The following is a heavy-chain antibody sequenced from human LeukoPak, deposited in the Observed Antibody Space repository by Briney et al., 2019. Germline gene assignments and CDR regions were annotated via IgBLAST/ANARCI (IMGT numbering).Heavy chain of an antibody. D-gene: IGHD4-11*01. CDR2: ISSSSRTI. Sequence: GGSLRLSCAASGFTFSDYSMNWVRQAPGKGLEWLSYISSSSRTIYYADSVRGRFTVSRDNAKDSLYLQMNSLRAEDTAVYYCARKGLPDYWGQGTLVTVSS. J-gene: IGHJ4*02. CDR1: GFTFSDYS. V-gene: IGHV3-48*01. CDR3: ARKGLPDY.